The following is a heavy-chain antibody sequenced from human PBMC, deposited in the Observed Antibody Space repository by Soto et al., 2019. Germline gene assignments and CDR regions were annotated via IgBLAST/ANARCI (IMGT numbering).Heavy chain of an antibody. CDR3: ARDMSGGTYNYYYGMDV. CDR1: GFSFSSYA. CDR2: ISGSGSPT. J-gene: IGHJ6*02. D-gene: IGHD1-26*01. V-gene: IGHV3-23*01. Sequence: PGGSLRLSCAASGFSFSSYAMTWVRRAPGRGLEWVSAISGSGSPTYYADSVKGRFTISRDNSKNTLYLQMNSLRADDTAVYYCARDMSGGTYNYYYGMDVWGQGTTVTVSS.